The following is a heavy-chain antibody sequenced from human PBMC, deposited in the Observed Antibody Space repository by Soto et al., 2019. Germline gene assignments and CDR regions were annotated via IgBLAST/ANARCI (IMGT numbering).Heavy chain of an antibody. V-gene: IGHV3-33*01. Sequence: QVQLVESGGGVVQPGRSLRLSCAASGFTFSSYGMHWVRQAPGKGLEWVAVIWYAGSNKYYADSVKGRFTISRDNSKNTLYLQMNSLRAEDTAVYYCARVSVVSGDYYYGMDVWGQGPTVTVSS. CDR3: ARVSVVSGDYYYGMDV. D-gene: IGHD2-15*01. CDR1: GFTFSSYG. CDR2: IWYAGSNK. J-gene: IGHJ6*02.